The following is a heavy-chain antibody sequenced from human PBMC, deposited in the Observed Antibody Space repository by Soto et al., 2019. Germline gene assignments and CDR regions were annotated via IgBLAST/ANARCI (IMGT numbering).Heavy chain of an antibody. CDR1: GYTFTTYD. Sequence: QVQLVQSGAEVKRPGASLKVSCQASGYTFTTYDINWVRQAPGQGLEWMGWMNPYTGKAGYAQKFQGRLTMTRDNSISTAYMELSSLRSEDTAVYYCARRKERSGPNYFDYWGLGTLVTVSS. CDR2: MNPYTGKA. V-gene: IGHV1-8*01. J-gene: IGHJ4*02. D-gene: IGHD6-25*01. CDR3: ARRKERSGPNYFDY.